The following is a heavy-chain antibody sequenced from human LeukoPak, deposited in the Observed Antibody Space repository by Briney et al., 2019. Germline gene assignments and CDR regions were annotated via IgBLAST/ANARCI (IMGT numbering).Heavy chain of an antibody. J-gene: IGHJ6*03. V-gene: IGHV4-4*07. D-gene: IGHD2-21*01. CDR2: IYTSGST. CDR1: GGSISSYY. Sequence: SETLSLTCTVSGGSISSYYWSWIRQPAGKGLEWIGRIYTSGSTNYNPSLKSRVTISVDTSKNQFSLKLTSVTAADTAVYYCTRGARVFPDYYYYMDVWGTGTTVTVSS. CDR3: TRGARVFPDYYYYMDV.